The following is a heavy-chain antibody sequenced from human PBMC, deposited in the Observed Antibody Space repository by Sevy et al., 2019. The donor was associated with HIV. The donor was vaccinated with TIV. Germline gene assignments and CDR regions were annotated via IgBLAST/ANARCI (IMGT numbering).Heavy chain of an antibody. J-gene: IGHJ6*02. CDR3: LYDFWSGYPYYGMDV. CDR1: GFTFSGSA. V-gene: IGHV3-73*01. Sequence: GGSLRLSCAASGFTFSGSAMHWVRQASGKGLEWVGRIRSKANSYATAYAAWVKGRVSISRDDSKNTAYLQMNSLKTEDTAVHYCLYDFWSGYPYYGMDVWGQGTTVTVSS. CDR2: IRSKANSYAT. D-gene: IGHD3-3*01.